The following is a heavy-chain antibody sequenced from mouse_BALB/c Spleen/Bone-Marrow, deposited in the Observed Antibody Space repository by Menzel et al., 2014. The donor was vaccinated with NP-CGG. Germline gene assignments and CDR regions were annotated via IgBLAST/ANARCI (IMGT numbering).Heavy chain of an antibody. V-gene: IGHV1S81*02. D-gene: IGHD1-2*01. Sequence: VQLQESGAELVKPGASVKLSCKASGYTFTSYWMHWVKQRPGQGLEWIGEINPSNGRTNYNEKFKSKATLTVDKSSSTAYMQLSSLTSEDSAVYHCARPYYGPYFDYWGQGTTLTVSS. J-gene: IGHJ2*01. CDR1: GYTFTSYW. CDR2: INPSNGRT. CDR3: ARPYYGPYFDY.